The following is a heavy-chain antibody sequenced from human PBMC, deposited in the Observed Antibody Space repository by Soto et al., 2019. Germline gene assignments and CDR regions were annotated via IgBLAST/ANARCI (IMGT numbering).Heavy chain of an antibody. D-gene: IGHD4-17*01. CDR2: INAGNGNT. V-gene: IGHV1-3*01. CDR3: ASALFDGDYAGWLDY. J-gene: IGHJ4*02. Sequence: QVQLVQSGAEVKKPGASVKVSCKASGYTFTSYAMHWVRQAPGQRLEWMGWINAGNGNTKYSQKFQGRVTITRDTSASTAYMELSSLRSEDTAVYYCASALFDGDYAGWLDYWGQGTLVTVS. CDR1: GYTFTSYA.